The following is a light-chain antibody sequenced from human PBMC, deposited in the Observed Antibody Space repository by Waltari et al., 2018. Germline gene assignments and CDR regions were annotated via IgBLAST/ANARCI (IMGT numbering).Light chain of an antibody. V-gene: IGKV3-20*01. CDR3: QNHERLPAT. J-gene: IGKJ1*01. CDR1: QSIGRY. Sequence: EVVLTQSPGTLSLSPGETATLSCRASQSIGRYLVWYQQKSGQAPRLLIYGASTRATGIPDRFSGSGSRTDFSLTISRLEAEDFAVYYCQNHERLPATFGQGTKVEIK. CDR2: GAS.